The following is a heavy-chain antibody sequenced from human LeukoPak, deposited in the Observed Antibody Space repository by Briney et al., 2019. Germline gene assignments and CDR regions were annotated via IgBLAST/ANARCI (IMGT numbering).Heavy chain of an antibody. V-gene: IGHV3-11*05. J-gene: IGHJ2*01. CDR1: GFTFNSYW. Sequence: GGSLRLSCAASGFTFNSYWVSWVRQAPGKGLEWVSYISSSSSYTNYADSVKGRFTISRDNAKNSLYLQMNSLRAEDTAVYYCAREGMVRGVIIGFDLWGRGTLVTVSS. CDR2: ISSSSSYT. D-gene: IGHD3-10*01. CDR3: AREGMVRGVIIGFDL.